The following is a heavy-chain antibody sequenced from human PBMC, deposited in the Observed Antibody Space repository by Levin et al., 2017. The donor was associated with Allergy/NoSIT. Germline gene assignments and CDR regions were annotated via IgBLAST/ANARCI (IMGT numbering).Heavy chain of an antibody. CDR3: ARYRGSRWYYYGMDV. CDR2: INHSGST. V-gene: IGHV4-34*01. J-gene: IGHJ6*02. Sequence: ASETLSLTCAVYGGSFSGYYWSWIRQPPGKGLEWIGEINHSGSTNYNPSLKSRVTISVDTSKNQFSLKLSSVTAADTAVYYCARYRGSRWYYYGMDVWGQGTTVTVSS. CDR1: GGSFSGYY. D-gene: IGHD3-10*01.